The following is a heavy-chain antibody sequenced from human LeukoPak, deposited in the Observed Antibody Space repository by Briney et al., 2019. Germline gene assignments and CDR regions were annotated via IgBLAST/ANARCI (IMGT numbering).Heavy chain of an antibody. V-gene: IGHV1-69*13. J-gene: IGHJ6*02. D-gene: IGHD2/OR15-2a*01. CDR1: GGTFSSYA. CDR2: IIPIFGTA. CDR3: ARGHGNTFYYCYYGMDV. Sequence: SVKVSCKASGGTFSSYAISWVRQAPGQGLEWMGGIIPIFGTANYAQKFQGRVTITADESTSTAYMELSSLRSEDTAVYYCARGHGNTFYYCYYGMDVWGQGTTVTVSS.